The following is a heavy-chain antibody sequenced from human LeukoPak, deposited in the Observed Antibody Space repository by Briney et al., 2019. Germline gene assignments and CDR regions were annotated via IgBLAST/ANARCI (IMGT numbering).Heavy chain of an antibody. CDR1: GGSISSSSYY. Sequence: SETLSLTCTVSGGSISSSSYYWGWIRQPPGKGLEWIGSIYYSGSTYYNPSLKSRVTISVDTSKNQFSLKLSSVTAADTAVYYCARVDSRRLLWFGAHGYYMDVWGKGTTVTISS. J-gene: IGHJ6*03. CDR2: IYYSGST. D-gene: IGHD3-10*01. CDR3: ARVDSRRLLWFGAHGYYMDV. V-gene: IGHV4-39*07.